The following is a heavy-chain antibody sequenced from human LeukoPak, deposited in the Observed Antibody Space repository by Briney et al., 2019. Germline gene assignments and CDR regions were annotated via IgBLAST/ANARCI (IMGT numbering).Heavy chain of an antibody. CDR1: GYTFTNYG. CDR3: ARSPKIASRVDY. CDR2: MSADNGNT. J-gene: IGHJ4*02. D-gene: IGHD6-6*01. Sequence: GASVKVSCKASGYTFTNYGVSWVRQAPGQVLEWVGWMSADNGNTIYAQNLQGRVTMTTDTSTTTVYMELRSLRSDDTAVYFCARSPKIASRVDYWGQGTLVTVSS. V-gene: IGHV1-18*01.